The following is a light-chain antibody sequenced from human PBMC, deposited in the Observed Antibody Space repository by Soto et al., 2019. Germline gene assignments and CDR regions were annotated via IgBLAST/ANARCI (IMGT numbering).Light chain of an antibody. J-gene: IGLJ2*01. CDR2: DVS. Sequence: SALTQPASVSGSPGQSITISCTGTSSDVGGYNYVSWYQQHPGKAPKLMIYDVSNRPSGVCNRFSGSKSGNTASLTISGLQAEDEADYYCSSYTSSHVVFGGGTKLTVL. V-gene: IGLV2-14*01. CDR1: SSDVGGYNY. CDR3: SSYTSSHVV.